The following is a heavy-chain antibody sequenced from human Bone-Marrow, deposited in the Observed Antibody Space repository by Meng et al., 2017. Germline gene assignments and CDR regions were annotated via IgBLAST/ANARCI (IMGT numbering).Heavy chain of an antibody. V-gene: IGHV1-2*06. J-gene: IGHJ4*02. CDR3: ARDAGRAAGPR. D-gene: IGHD6-13*01. CDR2: IDCNNGGA. CDR1: GYTFTGYY. Sequence: HVSVVRSGSWVKQPGAPVRVSCKASGYTFTGYYIPWVRQAPGQGFEWLGRIDCNNGGAIYAQKFQDRVTMTRDTSITTAYMDLSRLTSDDTAVYYCARDAGRAAGPRWGQGTLVTVSS.